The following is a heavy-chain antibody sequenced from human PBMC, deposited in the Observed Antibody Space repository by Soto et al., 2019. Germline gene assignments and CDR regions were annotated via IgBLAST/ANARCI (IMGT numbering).Heavy chain of an antibody. V-gene: IGHV4-4*02. D-gene: IGHD4-17*01. J-gene: IGHJ3*02. CDR3: AREGYDYGAGEHQSLDAFDI. Sequence: ASETLSLTCAVSGGSISSSNWWSRVRQPPGKGLEWIGEIYYSGSTYYNPSLKSRVTISVDTSKNQFSLKLSSVTAADTAVYYCAREGYDYGAGEHQSLDAFDIWGQGTMVTVSS. CDR2: IYYSGST. CDR1: GGSISSSNW.